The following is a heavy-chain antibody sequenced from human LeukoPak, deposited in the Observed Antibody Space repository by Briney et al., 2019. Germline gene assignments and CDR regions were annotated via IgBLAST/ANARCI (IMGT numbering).Heavy chain of an antibody. CDR2: INPNSGGT. CDR3: ARDKRSTVTTSLEFDP. V-gene: IGHV1-2*02. Sequence: ASVKVSCKASGYTFTGYYMHWVRQAPGQGLEWMGWINPNSGGTNYAQKFQGRVTMTRDTSISTAYMELSRLRSGDTAVYYCARDKRSTVTTSLEFDPWGQGTLVTVSS. J-gene: IGHJ5*02. D-gene: IGHD4-17*01. CDR1: GYTFTGYY.